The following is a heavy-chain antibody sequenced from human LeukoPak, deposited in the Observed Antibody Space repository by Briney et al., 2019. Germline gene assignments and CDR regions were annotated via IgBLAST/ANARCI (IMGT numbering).Heavy chain of an antibody. CDR1: GFTFSSSA. CDR2: ISASGGST. D-gene: IGHD4-11*01. CDR3: AKDLYSNYGPADY. J-gene: IGHJ4*02. V-gene: IGHV3-23*01. Sequence: PGGSLRLSCAASGFTFSSSAMSWVRQVPGKGLEWVSGISASGGSTSYADSVRGRLTISRDNSKNTLYVQMNSLRDEDTAVYYCAKDLYSNYGPADYWGQGNLVTVSS.